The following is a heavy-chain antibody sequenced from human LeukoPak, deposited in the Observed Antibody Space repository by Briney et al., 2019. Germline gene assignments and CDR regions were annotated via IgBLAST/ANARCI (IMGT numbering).Heavy chain of an antibody. CDR1: GGSFSGYY. D-gene: IGHD3-3*01. Sequence: SETLSLTCAVYGGSFSGYYWSWIRQPPGKGLEWIGEINHSGSTNYNPSLKSRVTISVDTSKNQFSLKLSSVTAADTAVYYCAHNYDFWSGYLAHWGQGTLVTVSS. CDR2: INHSGST. CDR3: AHNYDFWSGYLAH. V-gene: IGHV4-34*01. J-gene: IGHJ4*02.